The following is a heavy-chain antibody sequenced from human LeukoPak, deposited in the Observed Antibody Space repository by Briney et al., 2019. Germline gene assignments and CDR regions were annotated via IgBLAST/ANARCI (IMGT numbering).Heavy chain of an antibody. CDR3: ARGTIFGVAYFDY. CDR1: GGSISSYY. J-gene: IGHJ4*02. V-gene: IGHV4-59*01. Sequence: SETLSLTCTVSGGSISSYYWSWIRRPPGKGLEWIGYIYHSGSTNYNPSLKSRVTISVDTSKTQFSLKLSSVTAADTAVYYCARGTIFGVAYFDYWGQGTLVTVSS. CDR2: IYHSGST. D-gene: IGHD3-3*01.